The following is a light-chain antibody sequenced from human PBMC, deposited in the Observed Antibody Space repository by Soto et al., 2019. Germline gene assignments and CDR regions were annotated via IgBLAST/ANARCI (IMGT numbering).Light chain of an antibody. CDR2: AAS. J-gene: IGKJ1*01. Sequence: DIQMTQSPSSLSASVGDRVTITCRASQGISHFLAWYQQKPGKVPKLLIYAASILQSVVPPRFSVSGSGTDFTLAISSLQPEYVATYYCQKYNTVPRTFGQGTKVEI. V-gene: IGKV1-27*01. CDR1: QGISHF. CDR3: QKYNTVPRT.